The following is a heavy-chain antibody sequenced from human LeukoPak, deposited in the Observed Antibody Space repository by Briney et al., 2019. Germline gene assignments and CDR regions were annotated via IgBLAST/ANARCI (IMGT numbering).Heavy chain of an antibody. V-gene: IGHV4-59*08. Sequence: SETLSLTCTVSGGPISRYYWSWIRHPPGEGLEWIGHIYDSGITNYNPSLKSRVTISVDTSKNQLSLKLSSVTAADTAVYYCARVTRGITTSAFDYWGQGTLVTVSS. CDR1: GGPISRYY. CDR3: ARVTRGITTSAFDY. CDR2: IYDSGIT. J-gene: IGHJ4*02. D-gene: IGHD3-22*01.